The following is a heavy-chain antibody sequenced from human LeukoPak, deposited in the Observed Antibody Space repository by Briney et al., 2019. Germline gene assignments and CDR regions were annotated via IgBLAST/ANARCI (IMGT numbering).Heavy chain of an antibody. Sequence: SETLSLTCTVSGGSISNFYWIWIRQPPGKGLEWIGYIYYSGSTNYNPSLEGRVTMSVDTSKNQFSLKLSSVTAADTAVYYCASSGPYCSGGSCYWYYFDYWGQGTLVTVSS. CDR2: IYYSGST. J-gene: IGHJ4*02. CDR1: GGSISNFY. D-gene: IGHD2-15*01. CDR3: ASSGPYCSGGSCYWYYFDY. V-gene: IGHV4-59*08.